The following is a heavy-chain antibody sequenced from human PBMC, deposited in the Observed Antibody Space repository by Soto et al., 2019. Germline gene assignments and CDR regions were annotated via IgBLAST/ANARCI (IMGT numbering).Heavy chain of an antibody. V-gene: IGHV1-69*13. CDR1: GGTFSSYA. CDR3: AREAGGIAVAGPYPASDWFDP. CDR2: IIPIFGTA. Sequence: ASVKVSCKASGGTFSSYAISWVRQAPGQGLEWMGGIIPIFGTANYAQKFQGRVTITADESRSTAYMELSSLRSEDTAVYYCAREAGGIAVAGPYPASDWFDPWGQGTLVTVSS. D-gene: IGHD6-19*01. J-gene: IGHJ5*02.